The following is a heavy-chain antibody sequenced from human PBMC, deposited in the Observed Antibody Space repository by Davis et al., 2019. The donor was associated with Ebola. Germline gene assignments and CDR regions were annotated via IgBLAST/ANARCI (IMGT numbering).Heavy chain of an antibody. CDR3: ARDRVVVVPAAIVYYGMDV. CDR2: ISGSGGST. D-gene: IGHD2-2*01. CDR1: GFTFSSYA. V-gene: IGHV3-23*01. J-gene: IGHJ6*02. Sequence: GESLKISCAASGFTFSSYAMSWVRQAPGKGLEWVSAISGSGGSTYYADSVKGRLTISRDNSKNTLYLQMNSLRAEDTAVYYCARDRVVVVPAAIVYYGMDVWGQGTTVTVSS.